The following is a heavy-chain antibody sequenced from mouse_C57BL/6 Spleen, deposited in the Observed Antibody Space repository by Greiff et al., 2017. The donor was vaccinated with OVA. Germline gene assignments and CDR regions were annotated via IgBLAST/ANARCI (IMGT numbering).Heavy chain of an antibody. Sequence: EVHLVESGEGLVKPGGSLKLSCAASGFTFSSYAMSWVRQTPEKRLEWVAYISSGGDYIYYADTVKGRFTISRDNARNTLYLQMSSLKSEDTAMYYCTRSTVVEDWYFDVWGTGTTVTVSS. D-gene: IGHD1-1*01. CDR3: TRSTVVEDWYFDV. J-gene: IGHJ1*03. CDR2: ISSGGDYI. CDR1: GFTFSSYA. V-gene: IGHV5-9-1*02.